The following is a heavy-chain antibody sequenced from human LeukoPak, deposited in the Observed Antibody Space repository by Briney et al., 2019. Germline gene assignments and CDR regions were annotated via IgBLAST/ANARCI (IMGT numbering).Heavy chain of an antibody. CDR2: VNSDGSST. V-gene: IGHV3-74*01. J-gene: IGHJ4*02. CDR3: ARGNYILDY. CDR1: GFTFSTYW. D-gene: IGHD1-7*01. Sequence: GSLRLSCAASGFTFSTYWMHWVRQAPGKGLVWVSRVNSDGSSTSYADSVKGRFTISRDNTKNTLYLQMNSLRAEDTAVYYCARGNYILDYWGQGTLVTVSS.